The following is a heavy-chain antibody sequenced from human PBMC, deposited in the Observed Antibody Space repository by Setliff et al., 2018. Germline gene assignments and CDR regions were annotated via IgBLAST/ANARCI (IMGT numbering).Heavy chain of an antibody. J-gene: IGHJ6*03. CDR3: ARGTSRGSSFSYAFYYFSSMDV. CDR2: ISSTSKYI. Sequence: GGSLRLSCAASGFTFSDFSINWVRQAPGRGLEWVSSISSTSKYIFYADSVEGRFSISRDNAENSLYLQMNSLRSEDTAVYCCARGTSRGSSFSYAFYYFSSMDVWGTGTTVTVSS. V-gene: IGHV3-21*01. CDR1: GFTFSDFS. D-gene: IGHD3-10*01.